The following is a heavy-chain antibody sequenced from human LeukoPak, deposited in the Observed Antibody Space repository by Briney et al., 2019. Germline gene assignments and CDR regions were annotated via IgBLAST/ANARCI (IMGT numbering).Heavy chain of an antibody. J-gene: IGHJ4*02. CDR3: ARAVKYRSGPLTDLLPYYFDY. D-gene: IGHD6-19*01. V-gene: IGHV1-69*01. CDR2: IIPIFGTA. CDR1: GGTFSSYA. Sequence: GSSVKVSCKASGGTFSSYAISWVRQAPGQGLEWMGGIIPIFGTANYAQKFQGRVTITADESTSTAYMELSSLRSEDTAVYYCARAVKYRSGPLTDLLPYYFDYWGQGTLVTVSS.